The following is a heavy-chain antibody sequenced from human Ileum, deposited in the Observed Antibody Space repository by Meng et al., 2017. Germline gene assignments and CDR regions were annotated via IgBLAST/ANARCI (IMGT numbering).Heavy chain of an antibody. CDR1: GGAFSSSA. J-gene: IGHJ5*02. V-gene: IGHV1-69*10. Sequence: QVPVVQPGAVAKYAGSSVPVPCKASGGAFSSSAIGWRRQAPGRGLEWMGGIIPILNASTYAQNFKGRVTLSADMATTTVYMELSSLTSDDTAVYFCARDCSGGGCFDPWGQGTLVTVSS. CDR2: IIPILNAS. CDR3: ARDCSGGGCFDP. D-gene: IGHD2-15*01.